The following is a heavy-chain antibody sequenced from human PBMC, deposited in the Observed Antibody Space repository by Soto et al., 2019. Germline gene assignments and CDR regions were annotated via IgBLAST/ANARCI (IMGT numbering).Heavy chain of an antibody. D-gene: IGHD3-10*01. V-gene: IGHV1-69*01. Sequence: QVQLVQSGAEVKKPGSSVKVSCKTSGVSFNNNGIGWVRQAPGHGLEWMGGVSHPFRTSNYARKFQGRISITADASTGTVNMEMSSLTSEDTAKYYCARVLYYGSGSYASCGMDVWGQGTTVTVSS. CDR2: VSHPFRTS. J-gene: IGHJ6*02. CDR1: GVSFNNNG. CDR3: ARVLYYGSGSYASCGMDV.